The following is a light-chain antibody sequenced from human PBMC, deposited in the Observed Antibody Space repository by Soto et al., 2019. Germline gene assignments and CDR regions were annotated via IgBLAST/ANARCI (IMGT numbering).Light chain of an antibody. Sequence: DIQMTQSPSSLSASVGDRVTITCRASQSISSYLNWYQQKPGKAPKILIYAASSLQSGVPSRFSGSGSGTDFTLTISSLQPEDFASYYCQQSDNKPYTFGQGTKLEIK. J-gene: IGKJ2*01. CDR1: QSISSY. CDR3: QQSDNKPYT. CDR2: AAS. V-gene: IGKV1-39*01.